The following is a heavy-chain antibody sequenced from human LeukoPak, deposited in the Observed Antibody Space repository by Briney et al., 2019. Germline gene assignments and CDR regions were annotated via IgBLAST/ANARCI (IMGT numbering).Heavy chain of an antibody. CDR2: IYHSGNT. V-gene: IGHV4-4*09. D-gene: IGHD6-19*01. CDR1: GASMSSNY. CDR3: ASTRRAAVAGRFDS. J-gene: IGHJ4*02. Sequence: SSGTLSLTCNVSGASMSSNYWSWIRQPPGKGLEWTGYIYHSGNTNYSPSLESRVTMSVDESKNQFSLRVHFVSAADTAVYYCASTRRAAVAGRFDSWGQGTLVTVSS.